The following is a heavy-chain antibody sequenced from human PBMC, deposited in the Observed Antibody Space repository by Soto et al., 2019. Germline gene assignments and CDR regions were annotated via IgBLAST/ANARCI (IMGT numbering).Heavy chain of an antibody. V-gene: IGHV4-39*02. Sequence: QLQLQESGPGLLKPSETLSLTCTVSGDSISSDTYYWGWIRQPPGKGLEWIGSIHYSGSTYYNPSLKSRVTICVGPSRDHCSLKFSFVTAADTVVSYWATSRGIAVAGFGYWGEGSLVTVS. CDR1: GDSISSDTYY. J-gene: IGHJ4*02. CDR3: ATSRGIAVAGFGY. D-gene: IGHD6-19*01. CDR2: IHYSGST.